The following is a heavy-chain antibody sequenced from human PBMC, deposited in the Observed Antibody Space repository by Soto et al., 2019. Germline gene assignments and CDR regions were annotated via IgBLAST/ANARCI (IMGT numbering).Heavy chain of an antibody. Sequence: PGGSLRLSCAASGFTFSSYSMNWVRQAPGKGLEWVSYISSSSSTIYYADSVKGRFTISRDNAKNSLYLQMNSLRDEDTAVYYCARAGGYDFWSGYSPNWEPASLRMDVWGQGTPVTVSS. J-gene: IGHJ6*02. CDR1: GFTFSSYS. V-gene: IGHV3-48*02. CDR3: ARAGGYDFWSGYSPNWEPASLRMDV. CDR2: ISSSSSTI. D-gene: IGHD3-3*01.